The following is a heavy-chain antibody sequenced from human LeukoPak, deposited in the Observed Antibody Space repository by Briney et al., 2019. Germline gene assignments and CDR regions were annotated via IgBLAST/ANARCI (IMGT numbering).Heavy chain of an antibody. CDR1: GYTFTSYG. CDR3: ARDSRGYDRWSDHAFDI. J-gene: IGHJ3*02. CDR2: ISAYNGNT. V-gene: IGHV1-18*01. D-gene: IGHD5-12*01. Sequence: ASVKVSCKASGYTFTSYGISWVRQAPGQGLEWMGWISAYNGNTNYAQKLQGRVTMTTDTSTSTAYMELRSLRSDDTAVYYCARDSRGYDRWSDHAFDIRGQGTMVTVSS.